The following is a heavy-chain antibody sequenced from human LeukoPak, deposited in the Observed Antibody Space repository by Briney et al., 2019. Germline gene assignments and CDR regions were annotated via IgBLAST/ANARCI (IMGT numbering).Heavy chain of an antibody. CDR3: ARGLVGEGEFDP. CDR1: GLTFSSYV. Sequence: GSLRFSCAASGLTFSSYVMSWVRQTPGKGLEWVSAISGSGDTTSYADSVKGRFTISRDNSKNTLYLQMNSLRAEDTAVYYCARGLVGEGEFDPWGQGTLVTVSS. J-gene: IGHJ5*02. V-gene: IGHV3-23*01. D-gene: IGHD1-26*01. CDR2: ISGSGDTT.